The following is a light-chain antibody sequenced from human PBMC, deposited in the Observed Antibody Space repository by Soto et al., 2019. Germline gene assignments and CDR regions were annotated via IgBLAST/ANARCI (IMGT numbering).Light chain of an antibody. CDR1: SSNVGVNA. J-gene: IGLJ3*02. V-gene: IGLV1-44*01. CDR2: TTN. CDR3: AAWDDSLNGPV. Sequence: QSVLTQPPSASGTPGQRVTISCSGSSSNVGVNAVNWYQQLPGTVPKLLIYTTNQRPSGVPDRFSGSKSGTSASLAISGLQSEDEADYSCAAWDDSLNGPVFGGGTKLTVL.